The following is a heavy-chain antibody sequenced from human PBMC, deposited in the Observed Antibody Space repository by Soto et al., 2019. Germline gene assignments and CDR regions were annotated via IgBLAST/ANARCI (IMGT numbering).Heavy chain of an antibody. D-gene: IGHD6-13*01. CDR1: GGSFSGYY. J-gene: IGHJ5*02. V-gene: IGHV4-34*01. CDR2: INHSGST. Sequence: SETLSLTCAVYGGSFSGYYWSWIRQPPGKGLEWIGEINHSGSTNYNPSLKSRVTISVDTSKNHFSLKLSSVTAADTAVYYCASTFVIAAPGFDPWGQGTLVTVSS. CDR3: ASTFVIAAPGFDP.